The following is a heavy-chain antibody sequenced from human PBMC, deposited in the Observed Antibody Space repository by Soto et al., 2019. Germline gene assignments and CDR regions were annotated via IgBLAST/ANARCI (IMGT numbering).Heavy chain of an antibody. D-gene: IGHD5-12*01. J-gene: IGHJ5*02. CDR3: ARPKNSGYDSNWFDP. Sequence: RGESLKISCKGSGYSFTSYWISWVRQMPGKGLEWMGRIDPSDSYTNYSPSFQGHVTISADKSISTAYLQWSSLKASDTAMYYCARPKNSGYDSNWFDPWGQGTLVTVSS. CDR1: GYSFTSYW. CDR2: IDPSDSYT. V-gene: IGHV5-10-1*01.